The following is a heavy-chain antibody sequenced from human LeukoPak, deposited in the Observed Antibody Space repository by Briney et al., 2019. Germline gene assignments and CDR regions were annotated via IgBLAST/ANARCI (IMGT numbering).Heavy chain of an antibody. CDR1: GFSVGDHA. CDR2: IRSNAYRGTT. V-gene: IGHV3-49*04. Sequence: PGRSLRLSCKGSGFSVGDHAMSWVRQAPGRGLEWVGFIRSNAYRGTTEYAASVKGRFTISRDDSNNIAYLQMNSLKTEDTAVYYCSRGPIELWVHNGMDVWGQGTTVTVSS. J-gene: IGHJ6*02. CDR3: SRGPIELWVHNGMDV. D-gene: IGHD5-18*01.